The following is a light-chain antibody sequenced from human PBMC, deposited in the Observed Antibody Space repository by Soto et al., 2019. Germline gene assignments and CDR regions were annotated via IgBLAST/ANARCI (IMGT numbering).Light chain of an antibody. CDR1: QTTSPKY. Sequence: EIELTQSPGALSLSPGARAPLSCRVSQTTSPKYVAWYQQRRGLAPRLLVYGASIRATGIPDRFSGSGSGTDFTLTISRLEPADFAVYYCQYYGSSSTFGQGTKVDIK. J-gene: IGKJ1*01. V-gene: IGKV3-20*01. CDR3: QYYGSSST. CDR2: GAS.